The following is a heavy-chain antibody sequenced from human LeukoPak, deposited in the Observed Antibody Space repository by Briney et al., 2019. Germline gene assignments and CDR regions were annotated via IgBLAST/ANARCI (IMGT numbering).Heavy chain of an antibody. Sequence: EASVKVSYKASGYTFSSYGISWVRQAPGQGLEWMAWISAYNGKTNFARKFRGRVTMTTDTSTSTAYMELRSLRSDDTAIYYCARDRNPYYDGSGYGYCWGQGTLVTVSS. CDR1: GYTFSSYG. CDR2: ISAYNGKT. V-gene: IGHV1-18*01. D-gene: IGHD3-22*01. J-gene: IGHJ4*02. CDR3: ARDRNPYYDGSGYGYC.